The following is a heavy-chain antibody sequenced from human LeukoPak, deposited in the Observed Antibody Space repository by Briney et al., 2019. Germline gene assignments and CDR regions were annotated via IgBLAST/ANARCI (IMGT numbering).Heavy chain of an antibody. CDR2: IKEDGSEK. CDR1: GFTFSRYW. D-gene: IGHD3-3*01. CDR3: ATGWSHHDY. J-gene: IGHJ4*02. V-gene: IGHV3-7*01. Sequence: GGSLRLSCAASGFTFSRYWMTWVRQAPGKGLEWVANIKEDGSEKYSVDSVKGRFTISRDNIKNSLLLEMNSLRAEDTAVYYCATGWSHHDYWGQGTLVTVSS.